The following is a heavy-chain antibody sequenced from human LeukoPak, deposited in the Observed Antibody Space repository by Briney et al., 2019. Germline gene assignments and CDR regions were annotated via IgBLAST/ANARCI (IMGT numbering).Heavy chain of an antibody. J-gene: IGHJ4*02. Sequence: SETLSLTCTVSGGSISSYYWSWIRQPPGKGLEWIGYIYYSGSTNYNPSLKSRVTISVDTSKNQFSLKLSSVTAADTAVYYCARDGIAAALDYWGQGTLVTVSS. D-gene: IGHD6-13*01. CDR1: GGSISSYY. CDR2: IYYSGST. V-gene: IGHV4-59*01. CDR3: ARDGIAAALDY.